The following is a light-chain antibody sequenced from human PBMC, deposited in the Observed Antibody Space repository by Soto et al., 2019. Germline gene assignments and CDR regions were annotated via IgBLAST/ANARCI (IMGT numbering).Light chain of an antibody. CDR2: KAS. Sequence: DIQMTQSPSTLSGSVGDRVTITCRASQTISSWLAWYQQKPGKAPKLLIYKASTLKSGVPSRFSGSGSGTEFTLTISSLQPDDFATYYCRQYITYPITFGQGTRLEI. CDR3: RQYITYPIT. CDR1: QTISSW. V-gene: IGKV1-5*03. J-gene: IGKJ5*01.